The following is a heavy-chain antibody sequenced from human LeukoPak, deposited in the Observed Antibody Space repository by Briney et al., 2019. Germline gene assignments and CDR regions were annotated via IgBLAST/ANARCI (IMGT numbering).Heavy chain of an antibody. J-gene: IGHJ4*02. CDR2: IYYSGST. CDR3: ARHYYDSSGYYFDY. CDR1: GGSISSSSYY. V-gene: IGHV4-39*01. Sequence: SETLSLTCTVSGGSISSSSYYWGWIRQPPGKGLEWIGSIYYSGSTYYNPSLKSRVTISVDTSKTQFSLKLSSVTAADTAVYYCARHYYDSSGYYFDYWGQGTLVTVSS. D-gene: IGHD3-22*01.